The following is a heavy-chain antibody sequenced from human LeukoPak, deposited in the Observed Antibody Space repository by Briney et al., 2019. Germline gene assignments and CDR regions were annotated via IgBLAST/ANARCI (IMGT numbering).Heavy chain of an antibody. CDR1: GFTFSSYR. CDR3: AELGITMTGGV. Sequence: GGSLTLSCAASGFTFSSYRMNWVRQPPGKGRAWVSSISSSSSYIYYADSVKGRLTSSRDNAKKSLYLQMKSLRAEDNSVYYCAELGITMTGGVWGKGTTVTISS. CDR2: ISSSSSYI. V-gene: IGHV3-21*01. D-gene: IGHD3-10*02. J-gene: IGHJ6*04.